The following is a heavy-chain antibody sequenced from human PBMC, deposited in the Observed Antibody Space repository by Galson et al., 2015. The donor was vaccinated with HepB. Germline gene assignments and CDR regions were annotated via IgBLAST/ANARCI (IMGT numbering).Heavy chain of an antibody. CDR3: ARDKLVAAAPLDY. D-gene: IGHD6-13*01. CDR2: IWSDGTNK. Sequence: LRLSCAASGFTFSSYTMNWVRQAPGKGLEWVALIWSDGTNKYYADSVKGRFTISRDNNKNTLYLQMDSLRGEDTAVYYCARDKLVAAAPLDYWGQGTLVTVSS. J-gene: IGHJ4*02. CDR1: GFTFSSYT. V-gene: IGHV3-33*08.